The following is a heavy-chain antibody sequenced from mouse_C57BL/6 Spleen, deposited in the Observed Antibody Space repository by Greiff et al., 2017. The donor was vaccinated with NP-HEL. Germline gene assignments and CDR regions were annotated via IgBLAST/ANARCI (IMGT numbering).Heavy chain of an antibody. V-gene: IGHV2-3*01. CDR1: GFSLTSYG. Sequence: VKVEESGPGLVAPSQSMSITCTVSGFSLTSYGVSWVRQPPGKGLEWLGVIWGDGSTNYHSALISRLSISKDNSKSQVFLKLNSLQTDDTATYYCANMITTFPWFAYWGQGTLVTVSA. CDR3: ANMITTFPWFAY. D-gene: IGHD2-4*01. CDR2: IWGDGST. J-gene: IGHJ3*01.